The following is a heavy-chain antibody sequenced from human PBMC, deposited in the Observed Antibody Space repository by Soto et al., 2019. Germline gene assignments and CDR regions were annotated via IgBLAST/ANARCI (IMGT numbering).Heavy chain of an antibody. CDR3: ARDSYYTSGNYFAYSAYAMDV. CDR1: GYSFTRYW. CDR2: FEPSNSYR. J-gene: IGHJ6*02. Sequence: GGSLKISCNCSGYSFTRYWISWVRQMPGEGPEWMGRFEPSNSYRNYRPSFQGHVTLSADKSISTAYLQWHSLKDSHTAMSSCARDSYYTSGNYFAYSAYAMDVWGQGTTVTVSS. V-gene: IGHV5-10-1*01. D-gene: IGHD3-10*01.